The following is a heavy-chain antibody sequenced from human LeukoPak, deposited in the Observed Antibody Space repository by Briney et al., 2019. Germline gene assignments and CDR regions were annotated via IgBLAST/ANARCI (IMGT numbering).Heavy chain of an antibody. CDR3: AREELLWFGESSLDF. CDR2: ISGYNGNT. J-gene: IGHJ4*02. CDR1: GGTFSSYA. V-gene: IGHV1-18*01. Sequence: ASVKVSCKASGGTFSSYAISWVRQAPGQGLEWMGWISGYNGNTHYAQKFQGRVTMTTDTFTSTAYMELRSLRSDDTAVYFCAREELLWFGESSLDFWGQGTLVTVSS. D-gene: IGHD3-10*01.